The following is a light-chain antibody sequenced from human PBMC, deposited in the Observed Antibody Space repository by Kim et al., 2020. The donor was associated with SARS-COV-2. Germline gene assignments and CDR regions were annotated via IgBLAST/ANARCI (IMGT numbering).Light chain of an antibody. V-gene: IGLV2-14*03. Sequence: QSITISCTGTSSDIGGYNYVSWYQQHPGKAPKLMIYDVDNRPSGLSNRFSASKSGNTASLTISGLQAEDEADYYCSSYSSSTTPYVFGTGTKVTVL. CDR1: SSDIGGYNY. CDR3: SSYSSSTTPYV. CDR2: DVD. J-gene: IGLJ1*01.